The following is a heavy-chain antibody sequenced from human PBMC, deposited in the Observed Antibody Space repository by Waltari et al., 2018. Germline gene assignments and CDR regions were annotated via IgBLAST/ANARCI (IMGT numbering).Heavy chain of an antibody. D-gene: IGHD2-15*01. Sequence: EVQLVESGGGLVQPGGYLRLSCAASGFTFSRSWIPWVRQFPGKGLMWVSSINNDWCRTVYADSRKGRFTSSRDDAKNTVSLQMNKLSAEDTALYYCARAGLLGAFDVWGQGTMVTVSS. CDR2: INNDWCRT. V-gene: IGHV3-74*03. J-gene: IGHJ3*01. CDR3: ARAGLLGAFDV. CDR1: GFTFSRSW.